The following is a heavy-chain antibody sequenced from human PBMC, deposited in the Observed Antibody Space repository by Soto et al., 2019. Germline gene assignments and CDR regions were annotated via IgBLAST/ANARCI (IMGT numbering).Heavy chain of an antibody. CDR1: GFTFRRFH. Sequence: GGSLRLSCVASGFTFRRFHMSWVRQAPGRGLEWVSGISDSGARTDYADSVKGRFTISRDNSKNTLYLQMNALRSEDTAVYFCAKRDLDDSWGQGTLVTVSS. V-gene: IGHV3-23*01. CDR2: ISDSGART. J-gene: IGHJ4*02. CDR3: AKRDLDDS.